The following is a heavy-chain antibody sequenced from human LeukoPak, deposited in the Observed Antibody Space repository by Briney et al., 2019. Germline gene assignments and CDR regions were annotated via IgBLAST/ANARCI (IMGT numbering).Heavy chain of an antibody. CDR2: IWYDGSNK. Sequence: GSLRLSCAASGFTFSSYGMHWVRQAPGKGLEWVAVIWYDGSNKYYADSVKGRFTISRDNSKNTLYLQMNSLRAEDTAVYYCARGGYSYAFIDYWGQGTPVTVSS. J-gene: IGHJ4*02. D-gene: IGHD5-18*01. CDR1: GFTFSSYG. V-gene: IGHV3-33*01. CDR3: ARGGYSYAFIDY.